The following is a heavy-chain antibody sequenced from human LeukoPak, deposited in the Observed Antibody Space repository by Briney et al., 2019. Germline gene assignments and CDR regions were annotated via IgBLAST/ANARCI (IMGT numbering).Heavy chain of an antibody. V-gene: IGHV3-23*01. CDR3: AKANYYDSSGYYLGGFDY. D-gene: IGHD3-22*01. CDR1: GFTFSSYA. CDR2: ISGSGGST. J-gene: IGHJ4*02. Sequence: GGSLRLSCAASGFTFSSYAMSWVRQAPGKGLEWVSAISGSGGSTYYVDSVKGRFTISRDNSKNTLYLQMNSLRAEDTAVYYCAKANYYDSSGYYLGGFDYWGQGTLVTVSS.